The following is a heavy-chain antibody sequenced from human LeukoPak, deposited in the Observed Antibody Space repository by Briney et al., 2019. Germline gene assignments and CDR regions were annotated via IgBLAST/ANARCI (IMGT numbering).Heavy chain of an antibody. CDR3: AREEVAAAGISFNWFDP. Sequence: SVKVSCKASGGTFSSYAISWVRQAPGQGLEWMGRIIPIFGIANYAQKFQGRVTITADKSTSTAYMELSSLRSEDTAVYYCAREEVAAAGISFNWFDPWGQGTLVTVSS. V-gene: IGHV1-69*04. J-gene: IGHJ5*02. CDR1: GGTFSSYA. D-gene: IGHD6-13*01. CDR2: IIPIFGIA.